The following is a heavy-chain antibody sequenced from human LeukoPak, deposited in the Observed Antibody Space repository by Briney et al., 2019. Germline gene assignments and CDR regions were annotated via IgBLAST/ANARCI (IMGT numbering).Heavy chain of an antibody. CDR1: GFTFSSYG. J-gene: IGHJ4*02. Sequence: GGSLRLSCAASGFTFSSYGMHWVRQAPGKGLEWVAFIAYDGSNKYYADSVKGRFTISRDNSKNTLYLQMNSLRAEDTAVYYCAKGLWFGELSTYWGQGTLVTVSS. V-gene: IGHV3-30*02. CDR3: AKGLWFGELSTY. D-gene: IGHD3-10*01. CDR2: IAYDGSNK.